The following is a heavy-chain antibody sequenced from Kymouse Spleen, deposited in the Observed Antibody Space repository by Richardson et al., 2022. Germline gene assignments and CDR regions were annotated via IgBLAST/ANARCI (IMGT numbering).Heavy chain of an antibody. J-gene: IGHJ6*02. Sequence: EVQLVESGGGLVQPGGSLRLSCAASGFTFSSYWMHWVRQAPGKGLVWVSRINSDGSSTSYADSVKGRFTISRDNAKNTLYLQMNSLRAEDTAVYYCARDMIVVVNYYYYGMDVWGQGTTVTVSS. V-gene: IGHV3-74*01. CDR1: GFTFSSYW. CDR3: ARDMIVVVNYYYYGMDV. D-gene: IGHD3-22*01. CDR2: INSDGSST.